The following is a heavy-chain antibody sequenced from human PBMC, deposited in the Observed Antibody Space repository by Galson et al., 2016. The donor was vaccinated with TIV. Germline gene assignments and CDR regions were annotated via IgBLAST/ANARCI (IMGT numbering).Heavy chain of an antibody. V-gene: IGHV1-2*02. CDR3: ARVVRRLLEWGDYWYFDL. CDR1: GYIFNNYY. J-gene: IGHJ2*01. D-gene: IGHD3-3*01. CDR2: INPDSGAT. Sequence: SVKVSCKASGYIFNNYYMHWVRQAPGQGLEWMGWINPDSGATNYAQRFQGRVTMTGDTSISTAYMELRRLRSDDTAVYYCARVVRRLLEWGDYWYFDLWGRGTLVTVAS.